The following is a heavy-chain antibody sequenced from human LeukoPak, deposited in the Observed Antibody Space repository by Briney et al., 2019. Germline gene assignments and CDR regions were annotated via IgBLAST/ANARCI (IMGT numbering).Heavy chain of an antibody. J-gene: IGHJ4*02. CDR1: GFSLSSYW. CDR2: INSDGSTT. CDR3: TKDSVAMVTTSDY. Sequence: PGGSLRLSCAASGFSLSSYWMHWVRQSPGKGLVWVSCINSDGSTTSYADSVKGRFTTSRDNAKNSLYLQMNSLRPEDTALYYCTKDSVAMVTTSDYWGQGTLVTVSS. V-gene: IGHV3-74*01. D-gene: IGHD5-18*01.